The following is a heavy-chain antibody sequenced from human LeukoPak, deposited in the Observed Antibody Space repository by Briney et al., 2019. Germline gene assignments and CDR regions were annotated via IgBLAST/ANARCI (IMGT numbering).Heavy chain of an antibody. CDR1: GFTFSDYG. CDR3: AKDWANGDYIDH. CDR2: VSYDGTNE. Sequence: PGRSLRLSCAASGFTFSDYGMHWVRQAPGKGLEWVAVVSYDGTNEKYADPVKGRFTISRDNSKNTLSLRMNSLRADDTAVCYCAKDWANGDYIDHWGQGTLVTVSS. D-gene: IGHD2-8*01. V-gene: IGHV3-30*18. J-gene: IGHJ4*02.